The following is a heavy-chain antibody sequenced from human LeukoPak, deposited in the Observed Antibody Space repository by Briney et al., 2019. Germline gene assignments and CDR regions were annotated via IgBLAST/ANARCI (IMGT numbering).Heavy chain of an antibody. CDR2: INTNTGNP. D-gene: IGHD6-19*01. Sequence: GASVKVSCKASGYTFTSYAMNCVRQAPGQGLEWMGWINTNTGNPTYAQGFTGRFVFSLDTSVSTAYLQISSLKAEDTAVYYCARVVPTLETLIAVGPWGQGTLVTVSS. CDR1: GYTFTSYA. V-gene: IGHV7-4-1*02. J-gene: IGHJ5*02. CDR3: ARVVPTLETLIAVGP.